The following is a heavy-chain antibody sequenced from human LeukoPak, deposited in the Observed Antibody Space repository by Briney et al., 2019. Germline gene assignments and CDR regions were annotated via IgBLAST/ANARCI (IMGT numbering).Heavy chain of an antibody. CDR2: IYYSGST. CDR3: ARNDRVCSSTSCYRYNWFDP. J-gene: IGHJ5*02. V-gene: IGHV4-39*07. D-gene: IGHD2-2*01. Sequence: SETLSLTCTVSGDSISSSSYYWGWIRQPPGKGLEWIGSIYYSGSTYYNPSLKSRVTISVDKSNNQFSLNLNSVTAADTAVYYCARNDRVCSSTSCYRYNWFDPWGQGTLVTVSS. CDR1: GDSISSSSYY.